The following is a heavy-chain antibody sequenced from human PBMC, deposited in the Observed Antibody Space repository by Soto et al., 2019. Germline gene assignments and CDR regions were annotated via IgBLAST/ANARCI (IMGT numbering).Heavy chain of an antibody. Sequence: EVQLVESGGGLVQPGRSLRLSCAASGFTFDDYAMHWVRQAPGKGLEWVSGISWNSGSIGYADSVKGRFTISRDNAKNSLYLQMNSLRAEDTALYYCAKDIVVVVADEGYAFDIWGQGTMVTVSS. V-gene: IGHV3-9*01. CDR1: GFTFDDYA. J-gene: IGHJ3*02. CDR2: ISWNSGSI. D-gene: IGHD2-15*01. CDR3: AKDIVVVVADEGYAFDI.